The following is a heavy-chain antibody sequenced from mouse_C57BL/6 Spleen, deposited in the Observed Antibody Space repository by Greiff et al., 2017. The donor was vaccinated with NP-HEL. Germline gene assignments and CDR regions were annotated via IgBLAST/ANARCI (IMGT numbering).Heavy chain of an antibody. Sequence: VQLKQPGTELVKPGASVKLSCKASGYTFTSYWMHWVKQRPGQGLEWIGNINPSNGGTNYNEKFKSKATLTVDKSSSTAYMQLSSLTSEDSAVYYCARSGSNYVREYYFDYWGQGTTLTVSS. D-gene: IGHD2-5*01. V-gene: IGHV1-53*01. CDR1: GYTFTSYW. CDR2: INPSNGGT. CDR3: ARSGSNYVREYYFDY. J-gene: IGHJ2*01.